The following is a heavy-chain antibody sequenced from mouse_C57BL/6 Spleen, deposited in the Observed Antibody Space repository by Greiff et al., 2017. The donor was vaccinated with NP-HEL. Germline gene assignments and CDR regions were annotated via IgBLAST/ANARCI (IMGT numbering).Heavy chain of an antibody. CDR1: GYTFTSYW. D-gene: IGHD2-3*01. CDR2: IDPSDSET. Sequence: VQLQQSGAELVRPGSSVKLSCKASGYTFTSYWMHWVKQRPIQGLEWIGNIDPSDSETHYNQKFKDKATLTVDKSSSTAYMQLSSLTSEDSAVYYCARYYDGYYDYWGQGTTLTVSS. V-gene: IGHV1-52*01. CDR3: ARYYDGYYDY. J-gene: IGHJ2*01.